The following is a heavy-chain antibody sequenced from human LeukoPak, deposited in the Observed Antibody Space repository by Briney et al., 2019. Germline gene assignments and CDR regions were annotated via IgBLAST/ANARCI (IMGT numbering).Heavy chain of an antibody. CDR2: ISWNSGSI. Sequence: GGSLRLSCAASGFTFDDYAMHWVRQAPGKGLEWVSGISWNSGSIGYADSVKGRFTISRDNAKNSLYLQMNSLRVEDTAMYYCARAPPWLREYYFDYWGQGTLVTVSS. CDR1: GFTFDDYA. D-gene: IGHD5-12*01. J-gene: IGHJ4*02. V-gene: IGHV3-9*01. CDR3: ARAPPWLREYYFDY.